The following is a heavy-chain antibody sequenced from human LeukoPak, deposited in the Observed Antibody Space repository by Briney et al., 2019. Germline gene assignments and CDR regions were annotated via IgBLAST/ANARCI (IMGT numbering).Heavy chain of an antibody. D-gene: IGHD1-14*01. CDR2: LYSDGNT. V-gene: IGHV3-53*01. Sequence: PPGGSLRLSCAASGFTVITNDMTWVRQAPGKGLEWVSVLYSDGNTKYADSVQGRFTISRDNSKNTLYLEMNSRSPDDTAVYYCARGVEPLAANTLAYWGQGTLVTVSS. J-gene: IGHJ4*02. CDR3: ARGVEPLAANTLAY. CDR1: GFTVITND.